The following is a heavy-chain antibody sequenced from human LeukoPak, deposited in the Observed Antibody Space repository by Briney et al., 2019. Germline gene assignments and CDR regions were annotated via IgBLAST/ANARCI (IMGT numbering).Heavy chain of an antibody. CDR1: GGSISIYY. CDR3: ARGGVAAGGYYYGMDV. CDR2: IYYSGST. J-gene: IGHJ6*02. V-gene: IGHV4-59*12. Sequence: SETLSLTCTVSGGSISIYYWSWIPQPPGKGLEWIGYIYYSGSTNYNPSLKSRVTMSIDTSKKQASLKLTSVTAADTAVYYCARGGVAAGGYYYGMDVWGQGTTVTVSS. D-gene: IGHD6-13*01.